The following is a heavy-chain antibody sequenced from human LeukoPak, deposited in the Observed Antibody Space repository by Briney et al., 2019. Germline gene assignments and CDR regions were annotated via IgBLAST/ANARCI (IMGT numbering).Heavy chain of an antibody. CDR3: ARDVWQQLVKNWFDP. CDR1: GGSISSSSYY. V-gene: IGHV4-39*07. Sequence: SETLSLTCTVSGGSISSSSYYWGWIRQPPGKGLEWIGSIYYSGSTYYNPSLKSRVTISVDTSKNQFSLKLSSVTAADTAVYYCARDVWQQLVKNWFDPWGQGTLVTVSS. CDR2: IYYSGST. D-gene: IGHD6-13*01. J-gene: IGHJ5*02.